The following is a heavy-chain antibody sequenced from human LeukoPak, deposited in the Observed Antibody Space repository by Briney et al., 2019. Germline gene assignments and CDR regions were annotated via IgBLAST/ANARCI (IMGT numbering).Heavy chain of an antibody. D-gene: IGHD4-11*01. CDR1: GGTFSSYA. CDR3: ASGTVTRGFDY. V-gene: IGHV1-69*04. J-gene: IGHJ4*02. Sequence: SVKVSCKASGGTFSSYAISWVRQAPGQGREWMGRIIPILGIANYAQKFQGRVTITADKSTSTAYMELSSLRSEDTAVYYCASGTVTRGFDYWGQGTLVTVSS. CDR2: IIPILGIA.